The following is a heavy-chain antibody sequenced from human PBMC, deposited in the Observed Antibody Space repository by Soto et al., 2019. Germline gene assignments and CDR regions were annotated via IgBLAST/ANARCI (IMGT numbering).Heavy chain of an antibody. J-gene: IGHJ4*02. CDR1: GGSFSGYY. Sequence: QVQLQQWGAGLLKPAETLSLTCGVYGGSFSGYYWSWIRQPPGKGLEWIGEINHSGFTNYNPSLKSRVNMSVDTSKNQFSLEMSSVTAADTAVYYCARFPFDRSSWTNPRYFDYWGQGTLVTVSS. D-gene: IGHD6-13*01. CDR3: ARFPFDRSSWTNPRYFDY. CDR2: INHSGFT. V-gene: IGHV4-34*01.